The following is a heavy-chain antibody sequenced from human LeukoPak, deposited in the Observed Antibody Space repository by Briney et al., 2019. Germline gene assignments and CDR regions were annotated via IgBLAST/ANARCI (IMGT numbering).Heavy chain of an antibody. D-gene: IGHD2-21*01. Sequence: GGSLRLSCAASGFTFSSYDMHWVRQATGKGLEWVSAIGTAGDTYYPGSVKGRFTISRDNAKNSLYLQMNSLRAGDTAVYYCARGLWSNYGMDVWGQGTTVTVSS. J-gene: IGHJ6*02. V-gene: IGHV3-13*01. CDR2: IGTAGDT. CDR1: GFTFSSYD. CDR3: ARGLWSNYGMDV.